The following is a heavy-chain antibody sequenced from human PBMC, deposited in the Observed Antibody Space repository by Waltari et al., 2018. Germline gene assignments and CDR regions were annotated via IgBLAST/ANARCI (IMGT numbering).Heavy chain of an antibody. CDR3: VSEALDLYCGGDCPGWAFDI. Sequence: QVQLQESGPGLVKPSETLSLTCTVSGGSISSYYWSWIRQPPGKGLEWIGYIYYSGSTNYNPSLKSRVTISVDTSKNQFSLKLSSVTAADTAVYYCVSEALDLYCGGDCPGWAFDIWGQGTMVTVSS. D-gene: IGHD2-21*01. J-gene: IGHJ3*02. CDR1: GGSISSYY. CDR2: IYYSGST. V-gene: IGHV4-59*01.